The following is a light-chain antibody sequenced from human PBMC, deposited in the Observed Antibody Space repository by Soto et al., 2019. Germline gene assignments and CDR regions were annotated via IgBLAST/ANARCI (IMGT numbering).Light chain of an antibody. CDR1: QSISSN. V-gene: IGKV3-15*01. J-gene: IGKJ4*01. CDR3: QQYDDYPLT. CDR2: GAS. Sequence: EIVMTQSPATLSLSPGGRATLSCRASQSISSNLAWYKQTPGQAPRLLIYGASTRATGIPVRFSGSGSGTEFTLTISSLKADDFETYFCQQYDDYPLTFGGGTKVDIK.